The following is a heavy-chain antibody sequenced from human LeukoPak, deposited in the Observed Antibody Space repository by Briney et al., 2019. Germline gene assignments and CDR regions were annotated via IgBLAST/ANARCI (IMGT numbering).Heavy chain of an antibody. V-gene: IGHV4-38-2*01. J-gene: IGHJ6*04. Sequence: PSETLSLTCAVSGYSISSGYYWGWIRQPPGKGLEWIGSIYHSGSTYYNPSLKSRVTISVDTSKNRFSLKLSSVTAADTAVYYCARHNYVPAAMVDVWGKGTTVTVSS. CDR1: GYSISSGYY. D-gene: IGHD2-2*01. CDR2: IYHSGST. CDR3: ARHNYVPAAMVDV.